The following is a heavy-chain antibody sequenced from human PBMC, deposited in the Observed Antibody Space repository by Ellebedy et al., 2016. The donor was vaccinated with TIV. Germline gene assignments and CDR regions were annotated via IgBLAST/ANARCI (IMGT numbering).Heavy chain of an antibody. CDR3: ARPLNSSSWRPVAYYYYGMDV. V-gene: IGHV1-69*13. Sequence: AASVKVSCKASGGTFSSYAISWVRQAPGQGLEWMGGIIPIFGTANYAQKFQGRVTITADESTSTAYMELSSLRSEDTAVYYCARPLNSSSWRPVAYYYYGMDVWGQGTTVTVSS. J-gene: IGHJ6*02. CDR1: GGTFSSYA. D-gene: IGHD6-13*01. CDR2: IIPIFGTA.